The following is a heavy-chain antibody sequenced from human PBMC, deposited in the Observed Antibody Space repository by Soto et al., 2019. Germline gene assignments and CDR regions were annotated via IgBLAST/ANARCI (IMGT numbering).Heavy chain of an antibody. CDR3: ASLPQLVGCGASTPHAASFKD. Sequence: GESLRISCTCSGDSFITYWIAWARQMPGKGMEWMGSIYPSDSDTGYSPPFQGQVTISADTSTKTAYLQWSSLKAPDTAMSHCASLPQLVGCGASTPHAASFKDRGQGIQVSVS. J-gene: IGHJ4*02. V-gene: IGHV5-51*01. CDR1: GDSFITYW. D-gene: IGHD3-10*01. CDR2: IYPSDSDT.